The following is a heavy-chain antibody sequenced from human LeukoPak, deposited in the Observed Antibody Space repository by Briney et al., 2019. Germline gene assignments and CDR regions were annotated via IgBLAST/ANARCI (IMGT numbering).Heavy chain of an antibody. CDR3: AKDLYSPYYYGVDV. J-gene: IGHJ6*02. V-gene: IGHV3-23*01. Sequence: GGSLRLSCAASGFTFSTYAMNWVRQAPGKGLEWVSAISTSGGTTYYADSVKGRFTISRDNSKNTLYLQMNSLRAEDTAVYYCAKDLYSPYYYGVDVWGQGTTVTVSS. D-gene: IGHD2-8*01. CDR2: ISTSGGTT. CDR1: GFTFSTYA.